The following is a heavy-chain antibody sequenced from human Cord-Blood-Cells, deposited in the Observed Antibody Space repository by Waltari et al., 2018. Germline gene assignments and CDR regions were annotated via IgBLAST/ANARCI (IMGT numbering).Heavy chain of an antibody. D-gene: IGHD2-2*02. CDR2: IYHSGST. Sequence: QVQLQESGPGLVKPSETLSLTCTVSGYSLSSGSYWGWIRQPPGKGLEWIGSIYHSGSTYYNPSLKSRVTISVDTSKNQFSLKLSSVTAADTAVYYCARDGSVPAAIGWFDPWGQGTLVTVSS. CDR3: ARDGSVPAAIGWFDP. CDR1: GYSLSSGSY. V-gene: IGHV4-38-2*02. J-gene: IGHJ5*02.